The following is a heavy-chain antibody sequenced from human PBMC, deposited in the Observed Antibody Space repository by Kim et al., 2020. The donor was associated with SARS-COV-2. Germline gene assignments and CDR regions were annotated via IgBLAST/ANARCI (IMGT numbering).Heavy chain of an antibody. CDR3: ARDVLGPTAGSHYYGMDV. Sequence: QGRVTITRETSASTAYMELSSLRSEDTAVYYCARDVLGPTAGSHYYGMDVWGQGTTVTVSS. J-gene: IGHJ6*02. V-gene: IGHV1-3*01. D-gene: IGHD2-8*02.